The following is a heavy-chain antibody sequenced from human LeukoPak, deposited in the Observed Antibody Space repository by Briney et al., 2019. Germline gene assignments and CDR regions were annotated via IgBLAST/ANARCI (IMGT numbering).Heavy chain of an antibody. Sequence: GGSLRLSCAASGFTVSSNYMSWVRQAPGKGLEWVSVIYSGGSIYYADSVKGRFTISRRNSKNTLYLQMNSLRAEDTAVYYCARATRIAVAGPSMDVWGQGTTVTVSS. J-gene: IGHJ6*02. V-gene: IGHV3-53*04. D-gene: IGHD6-19*01. CDR1: GFTVSSNY. CDR2: IYSGGSI. CDR3: ARATRIAVAGPSMDV.